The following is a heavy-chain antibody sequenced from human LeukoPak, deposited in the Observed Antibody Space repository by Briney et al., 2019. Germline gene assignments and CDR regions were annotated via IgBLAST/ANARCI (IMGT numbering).Heavy chain of an antibody. Sequence: AETRSLTCTVSGGSISSNDYYWAWIRQPPGKGLEWIGSIYYGRSTFYNPSLKSRVTISVDTSKNQFSLNLNSVTAADTAVYYCARRRIVATLDYWGQGTLVTV. J-gene: IGHJ4*02. D-gene: IGHD5-12*01. CDR1: GGSISSNDYY. V-gene: IGHV4-39*01. CDR2: IYYGRST. CDR3: ARRRIVATLDY.